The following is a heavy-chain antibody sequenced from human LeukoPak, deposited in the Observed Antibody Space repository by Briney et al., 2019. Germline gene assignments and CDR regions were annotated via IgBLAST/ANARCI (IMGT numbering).Heavy chain of an antibody. J-gene: IGHJ4*02. V-gene: IGHV4-39*07. Sequence: SETLSLTCTVSGGSISSSSYYWGWIRQPPGKGLEWIGSIYYSGSTYYNPSLKSRVTISVDTSKNQFSLQLNSVTPEDTAVYYCARDQASPFDYWGQGTLVTVSS. CDR2: IYYSGST. CDR3: ARDQASPFDY. CDR1: GGSISSSSYY.